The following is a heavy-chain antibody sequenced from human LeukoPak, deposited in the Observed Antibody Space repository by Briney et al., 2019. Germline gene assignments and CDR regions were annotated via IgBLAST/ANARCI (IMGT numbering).Heavy chain of an antibody. CDR2: VSWNVGTI. J-gene: IGHJ3*02. CDR1: ASTFGVYA. V-gene: IGHV3-9*01. CDR3: AKDYRLFTVTTEAAFDI. Sequence: GRSLRLSCAASASTFGVYAIRWVRHVPGGGGEWVSSVSWNVGTIGYADSVKGRFTISRDNAKSSLYVQMNSLKAEDTALYYCAKDYRLFTVTTEAAFDIWGQGTMVIVSS. D-gene: IGHD4-17*01.